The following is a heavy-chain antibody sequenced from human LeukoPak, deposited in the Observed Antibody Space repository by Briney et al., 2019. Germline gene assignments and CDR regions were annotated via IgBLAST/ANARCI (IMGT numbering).Heavy chain of an antibody. D-gene: IGHD6-13*01. CDR1: GGTFSSYA. CDR2: IIPILGIA. CDR3: ARAGDSSPATYYFDY. J-gene: IGHJ4*02. V-gene: IGHV1-69*04. Sequence: ASVKVSCKASGGTFSSYAISWVRQAPGQGLEWMGRIIPILGIANYAQEFQGRVTITADKSTSTAYMELSSLRSEDTAVYYCARAGDSSPATYYFDYWGQGTLVTVSS.